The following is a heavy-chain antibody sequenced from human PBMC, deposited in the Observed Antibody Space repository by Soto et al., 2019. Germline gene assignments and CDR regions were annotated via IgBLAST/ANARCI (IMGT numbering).Heavy chain of an antibody. CDR2: ISSSSSTI. J-gene: IGHJ4*02. V-gene: IGHV3-48*02. CDR1: GFTFSSYS. D-gene: IGHD6-19*01. Sequence: GGSLRLSCAASGFTFSSYSMNWVRQAPGKGLEWVSYISSSSSTIYYADSVKGRFTISRDNAKNSLYLQMNSLRDEDTAVYYCARDPILIPGIAVAGTENYWGQGTLVTVSS. CDR3: ARDPILIPGIAVAGTENY.